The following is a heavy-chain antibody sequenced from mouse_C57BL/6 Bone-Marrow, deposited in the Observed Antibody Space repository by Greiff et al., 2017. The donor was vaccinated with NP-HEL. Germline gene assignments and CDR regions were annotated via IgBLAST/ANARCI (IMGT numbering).Heavy chain of an antibody. V-gene: IGHV14-4*01. CDR2: IYPRNGNT. J-gene: IGHJ3*01. Sequence: EVQVAESGAELVRPGASVKLSCTASGFNIKDDYMHWVKQRPEQGLEWIGGIYPRNGNTKYDSQFKGKATLPADQSSHPASLQLSRLTSEDTEDYYRASITTGEGFDYWGKGTMVTVAA. CDR3: ASITTGEGFDY. D-gene: IGHD1-1*01. CDR1: GFNIKDDY.